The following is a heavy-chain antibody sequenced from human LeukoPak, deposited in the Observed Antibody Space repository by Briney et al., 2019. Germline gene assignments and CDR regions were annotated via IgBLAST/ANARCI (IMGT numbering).Heavy chain of an antibody. D-gene: IGHD3-3*01. CDR2: INHSGST. CDR1: GGSFSGYY. V-gene: IGHV4-34*01. CDR3: ARGAGRAYYDFWSGYRRRNYFDY. J-gene: IGHJ4*02. Sequence: PSETLSLTCAVYGGSFSGYYWSWIRQPPGKGLEWIGEINHSGSTNYNPSLKSRVTISVDTSKNQFSLKLSSVTAADTAVYYCARGAGRAYYDFWSGYRRRNYFDYWDQGTLVTVSS.